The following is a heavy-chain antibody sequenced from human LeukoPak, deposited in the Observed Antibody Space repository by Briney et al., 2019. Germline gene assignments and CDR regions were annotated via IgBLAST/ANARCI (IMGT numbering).Heavy chain of an antibody. J-gene: IGHJ4*02. V-gene: IGHV1-69*05. Sequence: SVKVSRRSSGGTFSSYAISWVRQAPGQGLEWMGGIIPIFGTANYAQKFQGRVTITTDESTSTAYMELSSLRSEDTAVYYCARERRLIATLDYWGQGTLVTVSS. D-gene: IGHD6-6*01. CDR3: ARERRLIATLDY. CDR2: IIPIFGTA. CDR1: GGTFSSYA.